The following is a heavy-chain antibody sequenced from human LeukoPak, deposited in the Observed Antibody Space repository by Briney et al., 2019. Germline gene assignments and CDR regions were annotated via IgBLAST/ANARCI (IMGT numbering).Heavy chain of an antibody. V-gene: IGHV3-53*01. CDR2: IYSGGST. Sequence: GGSLRLSCAASGFTVSSNYMSWVRQAPGKGLEWVSVIYSGGSTYYADSVKGRFTISRDNSKNTLYLQMNSLRAEDTAVYYCARGYNWNYGDYFDYWGQGTLVTVSS. CDR3: ARGYNWNYGDYFDY. CDR1: GFTVSSNY. J-gene: IGHJ4*02. D-gene: IGHD1-7*01.